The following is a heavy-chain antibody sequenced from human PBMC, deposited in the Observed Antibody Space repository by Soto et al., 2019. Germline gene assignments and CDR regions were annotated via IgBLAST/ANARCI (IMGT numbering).Heavy chain of an antibody. CDR1: GYTFTSYD. V-gene: IGHV1-8*01. Sequence: VKVSCKASGYTFTSYDINWLRQATGQGLEWMGWMNPNSGNTGYAQKFQGRVTMTRNTSISTAYMELSSLRSEDTAVYYCARDRGVRYYYYGMDVWGQGTTVTVSS. D-gene: IGHD3-10*01. J-gene: IGHJ6*02. CDR3: ARDRGVRYYYYGMDV. CDR2: MNPNSGNT.